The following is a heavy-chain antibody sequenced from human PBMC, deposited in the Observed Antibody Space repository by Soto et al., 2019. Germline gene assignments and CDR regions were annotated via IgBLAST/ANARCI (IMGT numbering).Heavy chain of an antibody. CDR3: ATQRFWSNWFDP. J-gene: IGHJ5*02. V-gene: IGHV1-24*01. Sequence: GXSVKVSWEASGYTLTELSMHWVRQAPGKGLEWMGGFDPEDGGTIYAQKFQGRVTMTEDTSTDTAYMELSSLRSEDTAVYYCATQRFWSNWFDPWGQGTLVTVSS. CDR1: GYTLTELS. D-gene: IGHD3-3*02. CDR2: FDPEDGGT.